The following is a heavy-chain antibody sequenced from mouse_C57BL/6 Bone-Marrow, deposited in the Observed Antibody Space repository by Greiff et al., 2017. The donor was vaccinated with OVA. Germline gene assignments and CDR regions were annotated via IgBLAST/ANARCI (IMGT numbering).Heavy chain of an antibody. Sequence: EVKLVESGGGLVKPGGSLKLSCAASGFTFSSYAMSWVRQTPEKRLEWVATISDGGSYTYYPDNVKGRFTISRDNAKNNLYLQVSHLKSEDTAMYYCARADYFYAMDYWGQGTSVTVSS. CDR3: ARADYFYAMDY. CDR1: GFTFSSYA. D-gene: IGHD1-1*01. CDR2: ISDGGSYT. V-gene: IGHV5-4*03. J-gene: IGHJ4*01.